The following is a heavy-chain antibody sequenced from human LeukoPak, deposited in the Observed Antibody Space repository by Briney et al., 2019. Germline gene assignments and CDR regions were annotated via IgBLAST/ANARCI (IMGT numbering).Heavy chain of an antibody. D-gene: IGHD3-22*01. J-gene: IGHJ6*03. CDR1: GYTFTSYT. Sequence: ASVKVSCKASGYTFTSYTIHWVRQAPGQRLEWMGWINAGNGNTKYSQEFQDRVTITRDTSASTAYMELSSLRSEDTAVYYCARRGSFRITMILVYYYYYMDVWGKGTTVTISS. CDR3: ARRGSFRITMILVYYYYYMDV. V-gene: IGHV1-3*03. CDR2: INAGNGNT.